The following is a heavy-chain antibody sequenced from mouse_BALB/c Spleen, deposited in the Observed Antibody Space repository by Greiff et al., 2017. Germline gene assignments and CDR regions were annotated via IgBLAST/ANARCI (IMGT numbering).Heavy chain of an antibody. CDR1: GFTFSSFG. Sequence: EVQLVESGGGLVQPGGSRKLSCAASGFTFSSFGMHWVRQAPEKGLEWVAYISSGSSTIYYADTVKGRFTISRDNPKNTLFLQMTSLRSEDTAMYYCARYRSSYDYCAMDYWGQGTSVTVSA. J-gene: IGHJ4*01. CDR2: ISSGSSTI. V-gene: IGHV5-17*02. CDR3: ARYRSSYDYCAMDY. D-gene: IGHD1-1*01.